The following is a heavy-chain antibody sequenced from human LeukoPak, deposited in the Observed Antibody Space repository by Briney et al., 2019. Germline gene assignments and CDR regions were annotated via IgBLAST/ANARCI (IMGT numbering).Heavy chain of an antibody. CDR3: ASGTTRLDYFDY. J-gene: IGHJ4*02. Sequence: GGSLRLSCAASGFTFGNYWMSWVRQAPGKGLEWVANIKEDGSAENYVDSVKGRFTISRDNAKNSLYLQMNSLRAEDTAVYYCASGTTRLDYFDYWGQGALVTVSS. D-gene: IGHD1-1*01. CDR1: GFTFGNYW. CDR2: IKEDGSAE. V-gene: IGHV3-7*01.